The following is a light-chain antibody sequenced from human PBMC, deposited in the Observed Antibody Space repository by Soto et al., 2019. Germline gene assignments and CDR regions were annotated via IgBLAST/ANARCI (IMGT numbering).Light chain of an antibody. CDR1: QSVSSRY. J-gene: IGKJ1*01. V-gene: IGKV3D-7*01. Sequence: EIVMTQSPATLSLSPGERATVSCRASQSVSSRYLSWYQQKPGQAPRLLICGASTRATGIPARFSGSGSGADFTLTISSLQPEDFAVYYCQQDYKPWTFGQGTNVEIK. CDR2: GAS. CDR3: QQDYKPWT.